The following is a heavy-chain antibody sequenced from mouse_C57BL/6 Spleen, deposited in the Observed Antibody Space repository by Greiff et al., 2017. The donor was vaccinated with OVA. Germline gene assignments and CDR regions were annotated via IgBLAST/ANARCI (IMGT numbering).Heavy chain of an antibody. D-gene: IGHD4-1*01. CDR2: IDPEDGET. J-gene: IGHJ2*01. CDR3: ALNWEGEDFDY. V-gene: IGHV14-2*01. CDR1: GFNIKDYY. Sequence: EVQLQESGAELVKPGASVKLSCTASGFNIKDYYMHWVKPRTEQGLEWIGRIDPEDGETTYAPKFQGKATITADTSSNTAYLQLSSLTSEDTAVYYCALNWEGEDFDYWGQGTTLTGSS.